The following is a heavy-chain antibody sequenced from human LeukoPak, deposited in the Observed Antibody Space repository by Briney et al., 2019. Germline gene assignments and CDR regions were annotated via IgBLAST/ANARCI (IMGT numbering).Heavy chain of an antibody. J-gene: IGHJ4*02. Sequence: SETLSLTCAVSGYSISSGYYWGWIRQPPGKGLEWIGSIYHSGSTYYNPSLKSRVTISVDTSKNQFSLKLSSVTAADTAVYYCARDNIAGAAPSDCWGQGTLVTVSS. D-gene: IGHD6-13*01. CDR2: IYHSGST. CDR3: ARDNIAGAAPSDC. V-gene: IGHV4-38-2*02. CDR1: GYSISSGYY.